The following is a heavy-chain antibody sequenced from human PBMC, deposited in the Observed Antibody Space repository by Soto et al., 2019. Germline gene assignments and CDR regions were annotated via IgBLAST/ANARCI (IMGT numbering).Heavy chain of an antibody. D-gene: IGHD1-26*01. CDR3: ARDGGEGSYYDGLDY. Sequence: QVQLVESGGGVVQPGRSLRLSCAASGFTFSSYAMHWVRQAPGKGLEWVAVISYDGSNKYYADSVKGRFTISRDNSKNTLYLQMNSLRAEDTDVYYCARDGGEGSYYDGLDYWGQGTLVTVSS. J-gene: IGHJ4*02. CDR1: GFTFSSYA. CDR2: ISYDGSNK. V-gene: IGHV3-30-3*01.